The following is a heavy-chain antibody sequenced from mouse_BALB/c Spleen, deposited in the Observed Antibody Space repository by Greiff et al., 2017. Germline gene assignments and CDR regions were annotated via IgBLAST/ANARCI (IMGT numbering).Heavy chain of an antibody. V-gene: IGHV2-2*02. J-gene: IGHJ4*01. Sequence: VKVVESGPGLVAPSQSLSITCTVSGFSLTSYGVHWVRQSPGKGLEWLGVIWSGGSTDYNAAFISRLSISKDNSKSQVFFKMNSLQANDTAIYYCARNVRLLAMDYWGQGTSVTVSS. D-gene: IGHD2-3*01. CDR2: IWSGGST. CDR1: GFSLTSYG. CDR3: ARNVRLLAMDY.